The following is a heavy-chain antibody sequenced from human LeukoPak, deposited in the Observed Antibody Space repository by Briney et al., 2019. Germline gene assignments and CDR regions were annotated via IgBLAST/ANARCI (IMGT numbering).Heavy chain of an antibody. D-gene: IGHD1-20*01. Sequence: GASVKVSCKTSGYTFTDNYLHWVRQAPGQGLEWMGWIKPNSGVTNFAQKFQDRVIMTRDTSINTAYLELSRLRSDDTAVYYCARRYITGTQNALDFWGQGTMVTVSS. CDR1: GYTFTDNY. CDR2: IKPNSGVT. J-gene: IGHJ3*01. CDR3: ARRYITGTQNALDF. V-gene: IGHV1-2*02.